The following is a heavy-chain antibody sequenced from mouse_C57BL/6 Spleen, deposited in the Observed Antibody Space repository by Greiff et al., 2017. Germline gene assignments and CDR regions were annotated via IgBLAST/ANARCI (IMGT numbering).Heavy chain of an antibody. D-gene: IGHD1-1*01. CDR2: ISDGGSYT. V-gene: IGHV5-4*01. CDR3: ARERGITTDAMDY. Sequence: EVHLVESGGGLVKPGGSLKLSCAASGFTFSSYAMSWVRQTPEKRLEGVATISDGGSYTYYPDNVKGRFTISRDNAKNNLYLQMSHLKSEDTAMYYCARERGITTDAMDYWGQGTSVTVSS. CDR1: GFTFSSYA. J-gene: IGHJ4*01.